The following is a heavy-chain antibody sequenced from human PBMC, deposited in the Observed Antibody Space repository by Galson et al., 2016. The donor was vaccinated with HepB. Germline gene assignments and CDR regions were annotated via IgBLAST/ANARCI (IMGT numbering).Heavy chain of an antibody. J-gene: IGHJ5*02. V-gene: IGHV1-18*01. Sequence: SVKVSCKASGYTFTSYGMSWVRQAPGQGLGWMGWISPYDGDRNYAQKLRGRLTMTTDTSTSTVYMELRSLKSDDTAVYYCARDYEYCGSDCYEDCFDPWGQGTLVIVSS. D-gene: IGHD2-21*01. CDR2: ISPYDGDR. CDR1: GYTFTSYG. CDR3: ARDYEYCGSDCYEDCFDP.